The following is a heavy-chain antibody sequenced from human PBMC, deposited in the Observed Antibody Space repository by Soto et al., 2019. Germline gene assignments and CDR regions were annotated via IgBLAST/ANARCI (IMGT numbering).Heavy chain of an antibody. CDR1: GFTFSSYS. CDR2: FRAGGDDGTT. D-gene: IGHD3-10*01. J-gene: IGHJ4*02. CDR3: AKKVNSGSGSQYFDC. Sequence: EVHLLESGGGLVQPGGSLRLSCVASGFTFSSYSMSWVRQAPGKGLEWVSGFRAGGDDGTTYYADSVKGRFTISRDNSKSPLFLQMNSLRAEDTAIYYCAKKVNSGSGSQYFDCFGQGTLVTVSS. V-gene: IGHV3-23*01.